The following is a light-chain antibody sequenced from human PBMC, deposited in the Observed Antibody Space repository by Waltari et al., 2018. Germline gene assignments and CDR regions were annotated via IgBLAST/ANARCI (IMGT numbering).Light chain of an antibody. CDR2: GAS. Sequence: EIVLTQSPGTLSLSPGERATLSCRASQSVSSNYLAWYQQKPDQAPRLLIYGASTRATGIPDRFSGSGSGTDFTLTISRLEPEDFAVYYCQEYGTSRTFGQGTKVETK. J-gene: IGKJ1*01. CDR3: QEYGTSRT. V-gene: IGKV3-20*01. CDR1: QSVSSNY.